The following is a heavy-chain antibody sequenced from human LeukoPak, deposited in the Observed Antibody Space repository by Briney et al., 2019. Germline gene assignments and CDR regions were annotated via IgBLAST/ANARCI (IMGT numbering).Heavy chain of an antibody. CDR3: ARTVTTKAFDI. D-gene: IGHD4-11*01. Sequence: GGSLRLSCAASGFTVSSNYISWVRQAPGKGLEWVSVIYSGGSTYYADSVKGRFTISRDNSKNTLYLQMNSLRAEDTAVYYCARTVTTKAFDIWGQGTMVTVSS. J-gene: IGHJ3*02. V-gene: IGHV3-66*02. CDR2: IYSGGST. CDR1: GFTVSSNY.